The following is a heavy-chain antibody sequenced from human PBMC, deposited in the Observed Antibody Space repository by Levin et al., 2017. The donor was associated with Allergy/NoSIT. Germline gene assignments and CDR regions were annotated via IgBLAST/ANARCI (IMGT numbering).Heavy chain of an antibody. CDR3: ARRNYGDYDHYFDY. CDR1: GGSINSYY. J-gene: IGHJ4*02. CDR2: ISYTGNT. Sequence: PSETLSLTCTVSGGSINSYYWSWIRQPPGKGLEWIGYISYTGNTNYNPSLKSRVTISVDTSKNHFSLRLNSMTAADTVVYYCARRNYGDYDHYFDYWGQGTLVTVSS. D-gene: IGHD4-17*01. V-gene: IGHV4-59*01.